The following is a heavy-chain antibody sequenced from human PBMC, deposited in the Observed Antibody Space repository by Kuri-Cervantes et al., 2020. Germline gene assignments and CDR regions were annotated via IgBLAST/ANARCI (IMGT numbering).Heavy chain of an antibody. CDR3: ARDSGSYSTYGMDV. J-gene: IGHJ6*02. CDR1: GFTFSSYA. D-gene: IGHD1-26*01. V-gene: IGHV3-30-3*01. Sequence: GGSLRLSCAASGFTFSSYAMHWVRQAPGKGLEWVAVISYDGSNKYYADYVKGRFTISRDNSKNTLYLQMNSLRAEDTAVYYCARDSGSYSTYGMDVWGQGTTVTVSS. CDR2: ISYDGSNK.